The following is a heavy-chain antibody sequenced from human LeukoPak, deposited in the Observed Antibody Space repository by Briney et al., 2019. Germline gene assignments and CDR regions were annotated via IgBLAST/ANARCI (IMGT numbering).Heavy chain of an antibody. Sequence: GGSPRLSCSASGFTFSDVWMSWVRQAPGKGLEWVSGIKWNGGSTGYADSVKGRFIISRDNAKNSLFLQMNSLGAEDTALYYCARLGFGELLSSHYYYYYYMDVWGKGTTVTVSS. V-gene: IGHV3-20*04. CDR3: ARLGFGELLSSHYYYYYYMDV. J-gene: IGHJ6*03. CDR2: IKWNGGST. D-gene: IGHD3-10*01. CDR1: GFTFSDVW.